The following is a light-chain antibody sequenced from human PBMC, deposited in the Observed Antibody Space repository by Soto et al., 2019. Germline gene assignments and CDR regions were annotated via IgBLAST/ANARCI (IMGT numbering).Light chain of an antibody. V-gene: IGKV1-5*01. CDR1: QSISSW. J-gene: IGKJ1*01. CDR3: QQYNSYWT. CDR2: DAS. Sequence: IHMTQSASTLSASVGHRVTITCRASQSISSWLAWYQQKPGKAPKLLIYDASSLESGVPSRFSGSGSGTEFTLTISSLQPDDFATYYCQQYNSYWTFGQGTKVDIK.